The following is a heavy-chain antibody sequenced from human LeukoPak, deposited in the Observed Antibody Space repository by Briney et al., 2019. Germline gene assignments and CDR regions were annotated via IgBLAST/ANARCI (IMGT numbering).Heavy chain of an antibody. D-gene: IGHD3-10*01. Sequence: PSETLSLTCAVYGGSFSGYYWSWIRQPPGKGLEWIGEINHSGSTNYNPSLKSRVTISVDTSMNQFSLKLSSVTAADTAVYYCARGSLLGLWFGELLSRSWFDPWGQGTLVTVSS. V-gene: IGHV4-34*01. J-gene: IGHJ5*02. CDR2: INHSGST. CDR3: ARGSLLGLWFGELLSRSWFDP. CDR1: GGSFSGYY.